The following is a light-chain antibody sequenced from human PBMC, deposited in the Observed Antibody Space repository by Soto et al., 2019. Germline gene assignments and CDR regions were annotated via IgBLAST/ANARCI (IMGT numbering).Light chain of an antibody. Sequence: QSALTQPASVSGSPGQSITIPCTGTSSDIGNYNSVSWYQQHPGKAPKLIIFEVTNRPSGVADRFSGSKSGSTASLTISGLQAEDEADYYCGSWTTYRPYVFATGTKVTVL. CDR2: EVT. J-gene: IGLJ1*01. CDR1: SSDIGNYNS. CDR3: GSWTTYRPYV. V-gene: IGLV2-14*01.